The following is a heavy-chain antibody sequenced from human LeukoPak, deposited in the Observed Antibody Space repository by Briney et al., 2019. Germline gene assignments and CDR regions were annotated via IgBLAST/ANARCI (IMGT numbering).Heavy chain of an antibody. Sequence: GGSLRLSCAASGFTFSSYAMSWVRQAPGKGLEWVSGISGRGVSTYYADSVKGRFTISRDNSKTTLYLQMNSLRVEDTAVYYCAKDYYGDFWGQGTLVTVSS. J-gene: IGHJ4*02. CDR2: ISGRGVST. CDR3: AKDYYGDF. V-gene: IGHV3-23*01. CDR1: GFTFSSYA.